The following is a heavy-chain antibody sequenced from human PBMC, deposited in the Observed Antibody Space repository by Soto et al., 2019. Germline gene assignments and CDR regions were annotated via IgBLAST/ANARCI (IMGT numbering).Heavy chain of an antibody. CDR1: GGSFSGYY. CDR2: ITRSVRT. J-gene: IGHJ4*02. Sequence: PSETLSLTCAVYGGSFSGYYWSWIRQPPGKGLEWIGEITRSVRTNYNPSLKSRVTISVYTSKQLFSLSLTSVTAADTAVYFCVRALAAGQEWGQGNLVNVSS. V-gene: IGHV4-34*01. D-gene: IGHD6-13*01. CDR3: VRALAAGQE.